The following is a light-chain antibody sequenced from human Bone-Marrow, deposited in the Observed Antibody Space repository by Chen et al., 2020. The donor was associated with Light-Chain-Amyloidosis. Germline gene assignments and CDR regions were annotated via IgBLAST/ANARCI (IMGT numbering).Light chain of an antibody. CDR3: QVWDRSSDRPV. CDR2: VDS. CDR1: NIGSTS. J-gene: IGLJ3*02. V-gene: IGLV3-21*02. Sequence: YVLTQPSSLSVAPGQTSTTACGGNNIGSTSVHWDQQRPGQAPRLGVYVDSDRPAGVPGRVSGGNSGNTATLPISRVEAGDEADYYCQVWDRSSDRPVFGGGTKLTVL.